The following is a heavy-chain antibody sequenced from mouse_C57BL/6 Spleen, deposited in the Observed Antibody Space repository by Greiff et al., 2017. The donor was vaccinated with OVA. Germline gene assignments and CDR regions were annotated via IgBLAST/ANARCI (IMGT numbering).Heavy chain of an antibody. CDR2: IYPRSGNT. CDR1: GYTFTSYG. CDR3: ARSGGKDAMDY. D-gene: IGHD2-1*01. J-gene: IGHJ4*01. V-gene: IGHV1-81*01. Sequence: VKLMESGAELARPGASVKLSCKASGYTFTSYGISWVKQRTGQGLEWIGEIYPRSGNTYYNEKFKGKATLTADKSSSTAYMELRSLTSEDSAVYVCARSGGKDAMDYWGQGTSVTVSS.